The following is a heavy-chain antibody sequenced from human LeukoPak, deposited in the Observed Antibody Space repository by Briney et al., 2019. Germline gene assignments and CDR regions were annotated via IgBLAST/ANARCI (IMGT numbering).Heavy chain of an antibody. CDR1: GFTFSSYW. D-gene: IGHD1/OR15-1a*01. V-gene: IGHV3-74*01. CDR3: AREGTGSYMDV. J-gene: IGHJ6*03. CDR2: IRTDGTIT. Sequence: GGSLRLSCAASGFTFSSYWMHWVRQAPGKGLVWVSRIRTDGTITTYADSVKGRFSVSRDNAKNTLYLQVNSLRVEDTAVYYCAREGTGSYMDVWGKGTTVTVSS.